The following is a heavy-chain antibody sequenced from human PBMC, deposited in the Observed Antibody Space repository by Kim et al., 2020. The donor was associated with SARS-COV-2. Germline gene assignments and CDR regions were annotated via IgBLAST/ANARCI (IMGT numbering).Heavy chain of an antibody. D-gene: IGHD6-6*01. Sequence: GGSLRLSCAASGFTFSSYGMQWVRQAPGKGLEWVAVISYDGSNKYYADSVKGRFTISRDNSKNTLYLQMNSLRAEDTAVYYCAKDKKGSSSSDAYYYYYGMDVWGQGTTVTVSS. CDR1: GFTFSSYG. J-gene: IGHJ6*02. V-gene: IGHV3-30*18. CDR3: AKDKKGSSSSDAYYYYYGMDV. CDR2: ISYDGSNK.